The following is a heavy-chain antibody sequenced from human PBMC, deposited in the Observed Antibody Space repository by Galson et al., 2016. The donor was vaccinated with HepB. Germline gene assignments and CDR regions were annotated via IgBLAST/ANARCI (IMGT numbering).Heavy chain of an antibody. CDR1: GDRITNVD. J-gene: IGHJ6*02. Sequence: SVKVSCKVSGDRITNVDMFWVRQASGKGPEWMGGFDPENGEIIYAQQFQGRVTMTEDTSTDTADMEMSSLRSEDTAVYYCATASNDANSGLHYSFHGMDVWGQGTTVTVSS. V-gene: IGHV1-24*01. D-gene: IGHD4/OR15-4a*01. CDR3: ATASNDANSGLHYSFHGMDV. CDR2: FDPENGEI.